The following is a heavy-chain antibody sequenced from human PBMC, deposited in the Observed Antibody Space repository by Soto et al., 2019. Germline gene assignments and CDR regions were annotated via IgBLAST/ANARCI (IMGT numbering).Heavy chain of an antibody. D-gene: IGHD3-3*01. V-gene: IGHV3-23*01. J-gene: IGHJ6*02. Sequence: GVSLILSCAASGFTFSSYAMSWVRQAPGKGLEWVTAINGGSTTYYADSVKGRFTISRDNSKNTLYLQMNSLRAEDTAVYYCAKDTDWSVVDGRYVWCQGTKVTV. CDR3: AKDTDWSVVDGRYV. CDR2: INGGSTT. CDR1: GFTFSSYA.